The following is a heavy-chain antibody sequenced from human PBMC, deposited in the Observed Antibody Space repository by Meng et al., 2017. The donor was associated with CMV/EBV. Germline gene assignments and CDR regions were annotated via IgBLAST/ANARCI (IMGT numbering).Heavy chain of an antibody. D-gene: IGHD5-12*01. J-gene: IGHJ5*02. V-gene: IGHV1-69*05. Sequence: SVKVSCKASGGTFSSYAISWVRQATGQGLEWMGGIIPIFGTANYAQKFQGRVTITTDESTSTAYMELSSLRSEDTAVYYCARGGFIVATILVVQNWFDPWGQGTLVTVSS. CDR3: ARGGFIVATILVVQNWFDP. CDR1: GGTFSSYA. CDR2: IIPIFGTA.